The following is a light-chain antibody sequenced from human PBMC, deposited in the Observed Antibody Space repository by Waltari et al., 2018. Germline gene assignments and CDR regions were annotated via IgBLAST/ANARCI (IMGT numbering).Light chain of an antibody. J-gene: IGKJ4*01. CDR2: DAS. Sequence: DIQMIQSPLSLSASVGDRVTITCQASQANIDYLNWYQHKPGKAPKRLIYDASVLETGVPSRFTGSGSGTDFTFTITSLQPEDSATYYCQQYETLGALSFGGGTKVEIK. CDR3: QQYETLGALS. CDR1: QANIDY. V-gene: IGKV1-33*01.